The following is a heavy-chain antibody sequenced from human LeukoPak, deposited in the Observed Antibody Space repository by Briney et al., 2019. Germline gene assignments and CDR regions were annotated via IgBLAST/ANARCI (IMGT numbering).Heavy chain of an antibody. CDR3: AADSRLDWLNSLDY. J-gene: IGHJ4*02. Sequence: SVKVSCKASGSTFTSSAMQWVRQARGQRLEWIGWIVVGSGDTIYAQKFQGRVTITRDMSTNTAYLELSSLRSEDAAVYYCAADSRLDWLNSLDYWGQGTLVTVSS. CDR2: IVVGSGDT. D-gene: IGHD3/OR15-3a*01. CDR1: GSTFTSSA. V-gene: IGHV1-58*02.